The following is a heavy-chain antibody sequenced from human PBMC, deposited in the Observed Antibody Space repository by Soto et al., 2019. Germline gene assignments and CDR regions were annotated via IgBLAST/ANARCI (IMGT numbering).Heavy chain of an antibody. V-gene: IGHV3-20*01. CDR2: INWNGGST. J-gene: IGHJ6*03. CDR3: ARAGYCSSTSCQSYYYYYYMDV. Sequence: GGSLRLSCAASGFTFDDYGMSWVRQAPGKGLEWVSGINWNGGSTGYADSVKGRFTISRDNAKNSLYLQMNSLGDEDTALYHSARAGYCSSTSCQSYYYYYYMDVWGKGTTVTVSS. D-gene: IGHD2-2*01. CDR1: GFTFDDYG.